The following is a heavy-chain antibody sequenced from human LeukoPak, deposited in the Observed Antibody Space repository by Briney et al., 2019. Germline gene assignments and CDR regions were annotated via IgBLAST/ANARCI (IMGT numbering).Heavy chain of an antibody. CDR2: ISSSSSYI. D-gene: IGHD3-10*02. J-gene: IGHJ4*02. CDR3: ASVNVPVTSH. CDR1: GFTFSSYT. Sequence: GGSLRLSCAASGFTFSSYTMNWVRQAPGKGLEWVSSISSSSSYIYYADSVKGRFTISRDNAKSSLYLQMNSLRAEDTAVYYCASVNVPVTSHWGQGTLVTVSS. V-gene: IGHV3-21*01.